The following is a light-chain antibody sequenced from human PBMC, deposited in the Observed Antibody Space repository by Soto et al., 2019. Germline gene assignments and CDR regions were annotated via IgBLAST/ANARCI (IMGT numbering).Light chain of an antibody. CDR1: SSNIESNY. Sequence: QSVLKQPPSLSAAPGQKVTISCSGRSSNIESNYVSWFQQPPGTAPNLLIYENNKRPSGIPDRFSASKSGTSATLVITGLQTGDEADYFCGAWDISLSAYVFGTGTKVTVL. CDR3: GAWDISLSAYV. J-gene: IGLJ1*01. V-gene: IGLV1-51*02. CDR2: ENN.